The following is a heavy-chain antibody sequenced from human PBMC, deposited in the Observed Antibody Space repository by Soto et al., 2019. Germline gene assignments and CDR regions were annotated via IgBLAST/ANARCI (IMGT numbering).Heavy chain of an antibody. CDR2: VSGSGSTT. CDR3: ARDQTLSNDSDVP. Sequence: EVQLLESGGGLVQPGGSLRLSCAASGFTFKNYAMAWVRQAPGKGLEWVSAVSGSGSTTFYADSVKGRFTISRDNSKDTLYLQMNSLRAEDTAIYHGARDQTLSNDSDVPWGQGTLVTVSP. D-gene: IGHD2-15*01. CDR1: GFTFKNYA. J-gene: IGHJ5*02. V-gene: IGHV3-23*01.